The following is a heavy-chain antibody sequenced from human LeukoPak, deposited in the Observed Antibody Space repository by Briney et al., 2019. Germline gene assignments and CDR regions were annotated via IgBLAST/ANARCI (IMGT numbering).Heavy chain of an antibody. CDR1: GGTFSSYA. D-gene: IGHD2-2*01. J-gene: IGHJ3*02. CDR3: ARGGVVVPAAIAAFDI. Sequence: GASVKVSCKASGGTFSSYAISWVRQAPGQGLEWMGGIIPIFGTANYAQKFQGRVTITTDESTSTAYMELSSLRSEDTAVYYCARGGVVVPAAIAAFDIWGQGTMVTVSS. V-gene: IGHV1-69*05. CDR2: IIPIFGTA.